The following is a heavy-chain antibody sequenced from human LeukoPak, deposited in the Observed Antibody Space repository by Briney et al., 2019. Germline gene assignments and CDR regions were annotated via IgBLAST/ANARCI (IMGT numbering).Heavy chain of an antibody. J-gene: IGHJ5*02. V-gene: IGHV4-39*07. CDR1: GGSIRSLGYS. D-gene: IGHD5-12*01. CDR2: MYYTGTT. Sequence: SETLSLTCSVSGGSIRSLGYSWGWIRQPPGKGLEWIASMYYTGTTYYNPSLKSRVAMSVDTSKNQFSLSLTSVTAADTAVFYCARSVSAYAGRGWFDPWGQGTLVTVSS. CDR3: ARSVSAYAGRGWFDP.